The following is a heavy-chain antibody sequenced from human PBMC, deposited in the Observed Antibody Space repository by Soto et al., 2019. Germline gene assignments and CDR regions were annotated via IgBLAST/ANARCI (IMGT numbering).Heavy chain of an antibody. J-gene: IGHJ4*02. CDR2: ISAYNGNT. D-gene: IGHD3-10*01. Sequence: GASVKVSCKASGYTFTIYGISWVRQAPGQGLEWMGWISAYNGNTNYAQKLQGRVTMTTDTSTSTAYMELRSLRSDDTAVYYCARHGSGSYYRGLFDYWGQGTLVTVSS. CDR3: ARHGSGSYYRGLFDY. CDR1: GYTFTIYG. V-gene: IGHV1-18*01.